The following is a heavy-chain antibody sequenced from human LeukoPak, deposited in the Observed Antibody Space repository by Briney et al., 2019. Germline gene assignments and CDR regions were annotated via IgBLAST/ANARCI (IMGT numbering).Heavy chain of an antibody. J-gene: IGHJ4*02. D-gene: IGHD2-2*01. CDR2: IYHSGST. CDR3: ARVEYCSSTSCFMEIDY. V-gene: IGHV4-38-2*01. Sequence: SETLSLTCAVSGYSISSGYYWCWIRQPPGKRLEWIGSIYHSGSTYYNPSLKSRVTISVDTSKNQFSLKLSSVTAADTAVYYCARVEYCSSTSCFMEIDYWGQGTLVTVSS. CDR1: GYSISSGYY.